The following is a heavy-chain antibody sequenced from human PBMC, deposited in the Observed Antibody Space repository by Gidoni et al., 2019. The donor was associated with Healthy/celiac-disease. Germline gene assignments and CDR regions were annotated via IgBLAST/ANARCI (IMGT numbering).Heavy chain of an antibody. CDR2: IYGGGST. CDR3: ARVYYYGSGSWFDP. D-gene: IGHD3-10*01. Sequence: EVQLVESGGGLIQPGGSLRLSCAASGFTVSSNYMSWVRQAPGKGLEWVSVIYGGGSTYYADSVKGRFTISRDNSKNTLYLQMNSLRAEDTAVYYCARVYYYGSGSWFDPWGQGTLVTVSS. V-gene: IGHV3-53*01. CDR1: GFTVSSNY. J-gene: IGHJ5*02.